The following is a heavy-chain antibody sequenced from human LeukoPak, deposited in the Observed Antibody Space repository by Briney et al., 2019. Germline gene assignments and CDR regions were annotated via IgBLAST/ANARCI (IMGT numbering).Heavy chain of an antibody. Sequence: ASVKVSCKASGYTFTGYYMHWGRKPLGQGLGWRGWINPNSGGTNYAQKFQGRVTMTRDTSISTAYMELSRLRSDDTAVYYCATLGLDYLPLFDYWGQGTLVTVSS. J-gene: IGHJ4*02. CDR2: INPNSGGT. CDR1: GYTFTGYY. V-gene: IGHV1-2*02. D-gene: IGHD3-16*01. CDR3: ATLGLDYLPLFDY.